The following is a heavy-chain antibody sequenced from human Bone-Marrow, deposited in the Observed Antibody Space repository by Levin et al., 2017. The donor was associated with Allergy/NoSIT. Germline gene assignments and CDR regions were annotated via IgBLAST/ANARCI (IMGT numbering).Heavy chain of an antibody. CDR2: IYYSGST. CDR3: ARLEGMVSAASSGWIYY. V-gene: IGHV4-59*08. D-gene: IGHD6-19*01. J-gene: IGHJ4*02. CDR1: GGSISSYY. Sequence: PSQTLSLTCTVSGGSISSYYWSWIRQPPGKGLEWIGYIYYSGSTNYNPSLKSRVTISVDTSKNQFSLKLSSVTAADTAVYYCARLEGMVSAASSGWIYYWGQGTLVTVSS.